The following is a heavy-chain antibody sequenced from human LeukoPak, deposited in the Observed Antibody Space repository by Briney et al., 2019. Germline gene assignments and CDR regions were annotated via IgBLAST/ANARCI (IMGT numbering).Heavy chain of an antibody. D-gene: IGHD3-10*01. CDR3: ARAGGITMVRGVNNYYYYYMDV. CDR1: GYTFTGYY. J-gene: IGHJ6*03. V-gene: IGHV1-46*01. CDR2: INPSGGST. Sequence: ASMKVSCKASGYTFTGYYMHWVRQAPGQGLEWMGIINPSGGSTSYAQKFQGRVTMTRDTSTSTVYMELSSLRSEDTAVYYCARAGGITMVRGVNNYYYYYMDVWGKGTTVTVSS.